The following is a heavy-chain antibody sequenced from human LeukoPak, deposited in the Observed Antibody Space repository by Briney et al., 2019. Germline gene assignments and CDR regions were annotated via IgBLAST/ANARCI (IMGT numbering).Heavy chain of an antibody. CDR1: GGSISSYY. Sequence: SETLSLTCTVSGGSISSYYWSWIRQPAGKGLEWIGRIYTSGSTNYNPSLKSRVTMSVDTSKNQFSLQLNSVTPEDTAVYYCARDRTGWWYYFDYWGQGTLVTVSS. CDR3: ARDRTGWWYYFDY. V-gene: IGHV4-4*07. D-gene: IGHD2-15*01. CDR2: IYTSGST. J-gene: IGHJ4*02.